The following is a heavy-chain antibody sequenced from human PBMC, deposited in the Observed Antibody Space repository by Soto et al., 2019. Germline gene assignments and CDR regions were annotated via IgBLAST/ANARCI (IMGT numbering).Heavy chain of an antibody. D-gene: IGHD2-2*01. CDR1: CGSFSGYY. V-gene: IGHV4-34*01. CDR3: ARSTPSRVCSSTSCYLGAIFDY. J-gene: IGHJ4*02. Sequence: PSETLSLTCAVYCGSFSGYYWRWIRQPPGKGLEWIGEIKHSGSTNYNPSLKSRVTISVDTSKNQFSLKLSSVTAADTAVYYCARSTPSRVCSSTSCYLGAIFDYWGQGTLVTVSS. CDR2: IKHSGST.